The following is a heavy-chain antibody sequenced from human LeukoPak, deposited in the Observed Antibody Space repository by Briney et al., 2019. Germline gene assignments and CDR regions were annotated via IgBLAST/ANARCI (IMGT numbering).Heavy chain of an antibody. CDR3: AKVRPSDYGDYFDY. Sequence: GGSLRLSCAASGFTFSSYAMSWVRQAPGKGLEWVSGISWNSGSIGYADSVKGRFTISRDNAKNSLYLQMNSLRAEDTALYYCAKVRPSDYGDYFDYWGQGTLVTVSS. J-gene: IGHJ4*02. V-gene: IGHV3-9*01. CDR2: ISWNSGSI. CDR1: GFTFSSYA. D-gene: IGHD4-17*01.